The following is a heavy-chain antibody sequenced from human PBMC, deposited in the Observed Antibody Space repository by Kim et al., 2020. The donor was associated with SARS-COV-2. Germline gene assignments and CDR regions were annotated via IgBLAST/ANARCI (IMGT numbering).Heavy chain of an antibody. D-gene: IGHD3-10*01. CDR1: GGSFSGYY. CDR3: AQSLLWFGEFSDY. Sequence: SETLSLTCAVYGGSFSGYYWSWIRQPPGKGLEWIGEINHSGSTNYNPSLKSRVTISVDTSKNQFSLKLSSVTAADTAVYYCAQSLLWFGEFSDYWGQGTLVTVSS. J-gene: IGHJ4*02. CDR2: INHSGST. V-gene: IGHV4-34*01.